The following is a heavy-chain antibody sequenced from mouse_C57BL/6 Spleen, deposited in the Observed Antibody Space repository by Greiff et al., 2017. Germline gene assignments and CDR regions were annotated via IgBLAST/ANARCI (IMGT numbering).Heavy chain of an antibody. V-gene: IGHV1-72*01. D-gene: IGHD4-1*01. CDR1: CYTFTSYW. CDR2: IDPNSGGT. J-gene: IGHJ2*01. Sequence: QFQLQQPGAELVKPGASVKLSCKASCYTFTSYWLHWVEQMPGRGLAWIGRIDPNSGGTKYNEKFKFKATLTVDKPSGTAYMQLSSLKSEDSAVYYCARSENWDTYFDYRGQGTTLTDSS. CDR3: ARSENWDTYFDY.